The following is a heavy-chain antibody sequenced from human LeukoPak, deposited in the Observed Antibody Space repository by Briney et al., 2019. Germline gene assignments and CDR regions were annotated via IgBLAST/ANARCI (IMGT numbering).Heavy chain of an antibody. D-gene: IGHD3-9*01. J-gene: IGHJ4*02. V-gene: IGHV3-48*02. Sequence: GSLRLSFAASGFTFSSYSMNWVRQAPGKGLEWVSYISSSSSTIYYADSVKGRFTISRDNAKNSLYLQMNSLRDEDTAVYYCAGSYFDWLSDFDYWGQGTLVTVSS. CDR3: AGSYFDWLSDFDY. CDR2: ISSSSSTI. CDR1: GFTFSSYS.